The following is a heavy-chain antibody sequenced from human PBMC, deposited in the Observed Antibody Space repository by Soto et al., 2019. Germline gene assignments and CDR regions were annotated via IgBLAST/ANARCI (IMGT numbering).Heavy chain of an antibody. V-gene: IGHV1-3*01. CDR3: ARDPSYSGMDV. CDR2: INAGNGNT. CDR1: GYTFTIYA. J-gene: IGHJ6*02. Sequence: ASVKVSCKASGYTFTIYAMHWVRQAPGQRLEWMGWINAGNGNTKYSQKFQGRVTITRDTSASTAYMELSSLRSEDTAVYYCARDPSYSGMDVWGQGTTVTVSS.